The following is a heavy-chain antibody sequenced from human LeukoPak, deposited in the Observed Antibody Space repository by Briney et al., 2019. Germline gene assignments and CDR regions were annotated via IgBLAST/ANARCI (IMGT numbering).Heavy chain of an antibody. CDR2: ISGSGGST. V-gene: IGHV3-23*01. CDR3: AKGGDFWSGPKFDY. Sequence: GGSLRLSCAASGFTFSSYAMSWVRQAPGKGLEWVSGISGSGGSTYYADSVKGRFTISRDNSKNTLYLQMNSLRDEDTAVYYCAKGGDFWSGPKFDYWGQGTLVTVSS. J-gene: IGHJ4*02. D-gene: IGHD3-3*01. CDR1: GFTFSSYA.